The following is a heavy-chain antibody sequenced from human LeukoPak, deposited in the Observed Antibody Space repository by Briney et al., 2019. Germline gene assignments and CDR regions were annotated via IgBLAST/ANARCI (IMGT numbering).Heavy chain of an antibody. J-gene: IGHJ4*02. V-gene: IGHV3-48*03. CDR1: GFTFSSYE. CDR3: ARDPPDY. Sequence: PGGSLRLSCAASGFTFSSYEMSWVRQAPAKGLQLVSYILNSGTTTYYADSVKGRFTISRDNAKNSLYLQMNSLRAEDTAVYYCARDPPDYWGQGILVTVSS. CDR2: ILNSGTTT.